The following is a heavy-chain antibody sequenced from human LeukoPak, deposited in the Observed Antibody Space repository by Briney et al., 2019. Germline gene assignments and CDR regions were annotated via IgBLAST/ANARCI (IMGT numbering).Heavy chain of an antibody. D-gene: IGHD3-16*01. V-gene: IGHV4-59*01. J-gene: IGHJ4*02. Sequence: SETLSLTCTVSSGSISNYYWSWIRQPPGEGLEWIAYIHYSGSTNYNPSLKNRVTISVDTSKNQFSLNLRSVTAADTAIYYCARGREGNYAPFEYWGQGNLVTVSS. CDR2: IHYSGST. CDR1: SGSISNYY. CDR3: ARGREGNYAPFEY.